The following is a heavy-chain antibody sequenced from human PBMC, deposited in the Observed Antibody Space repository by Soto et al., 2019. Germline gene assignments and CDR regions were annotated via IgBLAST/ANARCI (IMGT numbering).Heavy chain of an antibody. CDR2: IYYSGST. V-gene: IGHV4-39*01. Sequence: SETLSLTCTVSGGSISSSSYYWGWIRQPPGTGLEWIGSIYYSGSTYYNPSLKSRVTISVDTSKNQFSLKLSSVTAADTAVYYCARHTEDTAMVKRVDYYYYGMDVWGQGTTVTVSS. CDR3: ARHTEDTAMVKRVDYYYYGMDV. CDR1: GGSISSSSYY. J-gene: IGHJ6*02. D-gene: IGHD5-18*01.